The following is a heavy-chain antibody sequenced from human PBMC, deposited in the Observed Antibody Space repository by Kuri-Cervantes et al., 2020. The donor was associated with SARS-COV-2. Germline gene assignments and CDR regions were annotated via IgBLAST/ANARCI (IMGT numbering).Heavy chain of an antibody. V-gene: IGHV4-59*04. D-gene: IGHD2-2*01. CDR3: ARLTPYCSSTSCFSFDY. Sequence: GSLRLSCTVSGGSISSHYWSWIRQPPGKGLEWIGYIYYSGSTYYNPSLKSRVTISVDTSKNQFSLKLSSVTAADTAVYYCARLTPYCSSTSCFSFDYWGQGTLVTVSS. J-gene: IGHJ4*02. CDR2: IYYSGST. CDR1: GGSISSHY.